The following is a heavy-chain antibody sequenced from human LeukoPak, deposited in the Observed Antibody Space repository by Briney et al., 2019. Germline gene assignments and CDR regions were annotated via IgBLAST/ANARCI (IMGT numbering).Heavy chain of an antibody. CDR2: INPNSGGT. V-gene: IGHV1-2*02. Sequence: ASVKVSCKASGYTFTGYYMHWVRQAPGQGLEWMEWINPNSGGTNYAQKFQGRVTMTRDTSISTAYMELSRLRSDDTAVYYCARLGAVTTYYFDYWGQGTLVTVSS. J-gene: IGHJ4*02. CDR1: GYTFTGYY. D-gene: IGHD4-17*01. CDR3: ARLGAVTTYYFDY.